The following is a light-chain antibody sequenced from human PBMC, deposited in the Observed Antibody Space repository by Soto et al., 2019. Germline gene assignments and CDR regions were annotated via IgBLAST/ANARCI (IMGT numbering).Light chain of an antibody. Sequence: QSVLTQPPSASGTPGQRVTISCSGTSSNIGSNYLYWYQQLPGTAPKLLIYSNNQRPSGVPDRFSGSKSGTSASLAISGLRSEDEADYYCQAYDYTLTASVFGGGTKVTVL. V-gene: IGLV1-47*02. J-gene: IGLJ3*02. CDR2: SNN. CDR1: SSNIGSNY. CDR3: QAYDYTLTASV.